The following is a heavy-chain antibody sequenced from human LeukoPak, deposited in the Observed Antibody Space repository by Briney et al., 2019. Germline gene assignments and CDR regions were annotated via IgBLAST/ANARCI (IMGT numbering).Heavy chain of an antibody. V-gene: IGHV3-20*04. CDR3: AKLYSSGWSPYDY. Sequence: GGSLRLSCAASGFTFDDYGMTWVRQAPGKGLEWVSGINRNGGSTGYADSVKGRFTISRDNAKNTLYLQMNSLRAEDTAVYYCAKLYSSGWSPYDYWGQGTLVTVSS. CDR1: GFTFDDYG. D-gene: IGHD6-19*01. J-gene: IGHJ4*02. CDR2: INRNGGST.